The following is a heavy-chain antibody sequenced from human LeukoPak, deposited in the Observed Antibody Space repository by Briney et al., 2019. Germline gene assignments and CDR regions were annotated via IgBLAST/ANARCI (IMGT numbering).Heavy chain of an antibody. CDR1: GFTFSSYG. Sequence: GGSLRLSCAASGFTFSSYGMHWVRQAPGKGLEWVAVIWYDGSNKYYADSVKGRSAISRDNSKNTLYLQMNSLRAEDTAVYYCAKDEYEYFDYWGQGTLVTVSS. V-gene: IGHV3-33*06. J-gene: IGHJ4*02. CDR3: AKDEYEYFDY. D-gene: IGHD2-2*01. CDR2: IWYDGSNK.